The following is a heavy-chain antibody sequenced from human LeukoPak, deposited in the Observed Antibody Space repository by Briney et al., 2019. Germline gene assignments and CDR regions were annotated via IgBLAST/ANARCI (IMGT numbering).Heavy chain of an antibody. J-gene: IGHJ4*02. CDR2: IDSDGSST. D-gene: IGHD2-2*01. Sequence: EPGGSLRLSCEASGSTFRSYWMHWVRQAPGKGLVWVSRIDSDGSSTSYADSVRGRFTISRDNAKNTLYLQMNSLRVEDTAVYYCAAAYCSSTTCYSPTDTNWGQGTLVTVSS. V-gene: IGHV3-74*01. CDR1: GSTFRSYW. CDR3: AAAYCSSTTCYSPTDTN.